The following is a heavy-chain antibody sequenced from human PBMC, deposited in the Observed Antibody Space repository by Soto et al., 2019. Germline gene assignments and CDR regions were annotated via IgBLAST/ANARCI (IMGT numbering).Heavy chain of an antibody. CDR1: GFTFSSYA. CDR2: ISSNGGST. J-gene: IGHJ3*02. D-gene: IGHD3-16*02. CDR3: VKDSLYDYVWGSYRYREAFDI. V-gene: IGHV3-64D*08. Sequence: GGSLRLSCSASGFTFSSYAMHWVRQAPGKGLEYVSAISSNGGSTYYADSVKGRFTISRDNSKNTLYLQMSSLRAEETAVYYCVKDSLYDYVWGSYRYREAFDIWGQGTMVTVSS.